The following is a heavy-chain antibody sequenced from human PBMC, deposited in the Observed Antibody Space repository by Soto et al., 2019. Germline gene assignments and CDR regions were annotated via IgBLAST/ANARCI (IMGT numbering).Heavy chain of an antibody. CDR1: GGSISSYY. D-gene: IGHD3-16*02. Sequence: SETLSLTCTVSGGSISSYYWSWIRQPPGKGLEWIGYIYYSGSTNYNPSLKSRVTISVDTSKNQFSLKLSSVTAADTAVYYCARHRYDYIWGSYRLDYWGQGTLVTVSS. CDR2: IYYSGST. V-gene: IGHV4-59*08. J-gene: IGHJ4*02. CDR3: ARHRYDYIWGSYRLDY.